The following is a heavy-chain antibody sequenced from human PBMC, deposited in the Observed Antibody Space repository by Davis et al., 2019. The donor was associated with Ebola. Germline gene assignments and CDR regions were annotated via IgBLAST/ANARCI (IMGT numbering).Heavy chain of an antibody. J-gene: IGHJ4*02. CDR3: ARGSENWNYVDY. V-gene: IGHV3-48*02. Sequence: GGSLRLSCAASGFTFTSYAMDWVRQAPGKGLEWVSYISSRGTNIYYADSVKGRFTISRDIAKNPLYLQMNSLRDEDTAVHYCARGSENWNYVDYWGQGTLVTVSS. CDR2: ISSRGTNI. D-gene: IGHD1-1*01. CDR1: GFTFTSYA.